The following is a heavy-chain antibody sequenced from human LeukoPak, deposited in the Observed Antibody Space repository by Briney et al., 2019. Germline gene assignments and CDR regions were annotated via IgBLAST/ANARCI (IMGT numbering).Heavy chain of an antibody. CDR1: GFTVSSNY. CDR3: ARDRDSSSWYAALYFDY. CDR2: IYSGGST. D-gene: IGHD6-13*01. J-gene: IGHJ4*02. V-gene: IGHV3-66*01. Sequence: GGSLRLSCAASGFTVSSNYMSWVRQAPGKGLEWVSVIYSGGSTYYADSVKGRFTISRDNSKNTLYLQMNSLRAEDTAVYYCARDRDSSSWYAALYFDYWGQGTLVTVSS.